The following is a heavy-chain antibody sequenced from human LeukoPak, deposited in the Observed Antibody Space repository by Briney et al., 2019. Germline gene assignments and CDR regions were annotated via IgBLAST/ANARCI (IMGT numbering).Heavy chain of an antibody. D-gene: IGHD3-16*02. J-gene: IGHJ4*02. CDR2: ISGSGANT. CDR1: GGSFSGYY. Sequence: ETLSLTCAVYGGSFSGYYWSWVRQAPGKGLEWVSTISGSGANTYYADSVRGRFTISRDNSKNTLYLHMNSLRAEDTAVYYCAKERAGYTNPYYFDYWGQGTLVTVSS. V-gene: IGHV3-23*01. CDR3: AKERAGYTNPYYFDY.